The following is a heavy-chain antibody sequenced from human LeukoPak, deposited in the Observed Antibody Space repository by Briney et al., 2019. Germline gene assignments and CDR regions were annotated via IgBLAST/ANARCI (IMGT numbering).Heavy chain of an antibody. Sequence: SETLSLTCAVYGGSFSGYYWSWIRQPPGKGLEWIGEINHSGSTNYNPSLKSRVTISVDTSKNQFSLKLSSVTAADTAVYYCARQLIIVVVPAARGSQENWFDPWGQGTLVTVSS. CDR2: INHSGST. CDR3: ARQLIIVVVPAARGSQENWFDP. J-gene: IGHJ5*02. D-gene: IGHD2-2*01. V-gene: IGHV4-34*01. CDR1: GGSFSGYY.